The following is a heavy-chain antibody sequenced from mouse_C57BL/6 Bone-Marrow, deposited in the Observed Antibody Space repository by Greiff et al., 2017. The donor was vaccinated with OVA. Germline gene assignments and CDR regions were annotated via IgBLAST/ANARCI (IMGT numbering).Heavy chain of an antibody. CDR3: ARVGYAKDYYAMDY. CDR2: INPNNGGT. J-gene: IGHJ4*01. D-gene: IGHD2-2*01. CDR1: GYTFTDYY. Sequence: EVQLQQSGPELVKPGASVKISCKASGYTFTDYYMNWVKQSHGKSLEWIGDINPNNGGTSYNQKFKGKATLTVDKSSSTAYMELRSLTSEDSAVDYCARVGYAKDYYAMDYWGQGTSVTVSS. V-gene: IGHV1-26*01.